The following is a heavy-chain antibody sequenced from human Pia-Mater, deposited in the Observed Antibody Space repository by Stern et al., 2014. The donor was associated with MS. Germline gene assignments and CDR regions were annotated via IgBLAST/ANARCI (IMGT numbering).Heavy chain of an antibody. CDR3: ARQYSSYPDY. J-gene: IGHJ4*02. D-gene: IGHD4-11*01. CDR2: IGPTSGDT. V-gene: IGHV1-2*06. CDR1: GYTFTGHY. Sequence: VHLVESGAEVRKPGASVKVSCKASGYTFTGHYVHWVRQAPGQGLEWMGRIGPTSGDTNFAQKFQGRVTLTRDTSISTAYMELSSLTSDDTAVYYCARQYSSYPDYWGQGTLVTVSS.